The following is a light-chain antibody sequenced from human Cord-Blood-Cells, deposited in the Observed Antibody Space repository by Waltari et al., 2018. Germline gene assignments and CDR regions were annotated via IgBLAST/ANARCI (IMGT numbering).Light chain of an antibody. V-gene: IGLV2-23*02. CDR1: SSDVGSYNL. CDR2: EVS. CDR3: CTYAGSSTYVV. J-gene: IGLJ2*01. Sequence: QSALTQPASVSGSPGQSITISCTGTSSDVGSYNLVSCYQHHPGKAPKLMIYEVSKRPSVGSNRFSGSKSGNTASLTISGLQAEDEADDYCCTYAGSSTYVVFGGGTKLTVL.